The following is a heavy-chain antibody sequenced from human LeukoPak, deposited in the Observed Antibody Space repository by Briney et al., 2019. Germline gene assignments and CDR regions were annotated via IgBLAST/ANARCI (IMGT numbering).Heavy chain of an antibody. D-gene: IGHD1-26*01. CDR1: GGSFSGYY. CDR3: ARAGSYFLDY. J-gene: IGHJ4*02. Sequence: SETLSLTCAVYGGSFSGYYWSWIRQPPGKGLEWIGEINHSGSTNYNPSLKSRVTISVDTSKNQFSLKLSSVTAADTAVYYCARAGSYFLDYWGQGTLVIVSS. CDR2: INHSGST. V-gene: IGHV4-34*01.